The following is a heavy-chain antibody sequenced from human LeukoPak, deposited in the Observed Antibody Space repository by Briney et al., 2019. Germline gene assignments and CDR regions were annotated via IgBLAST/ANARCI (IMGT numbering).Heavy chain of an antibody. J-gene: IGHJ6*03. CDR1: GGSISSCY. CDR3: ARVRCSSTSCYYYYMDV. CDR2: IYYSGST. Sequence: SETLSLTCSVSGGSISSCYWSWIRQPPGKGLEWIGYIYYSGSTNYNPSLKSRVTISVDTSKNQFSLKLSSVTAADTAVYYCARVRCSSTSCYYYYMDVWGKGTTVTISS. V-gene: IGHV4-59*01. D-gene: IGHD2-2*01.